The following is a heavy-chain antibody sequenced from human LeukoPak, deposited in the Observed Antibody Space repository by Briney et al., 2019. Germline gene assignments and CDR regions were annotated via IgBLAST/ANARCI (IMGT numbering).Heavy chain of an antibody. Sequence: SETLSLTCAVSGYSISSGYYWGWIRPPPGKGLEWIGSIYHSGSTYYTPSLKRRVTISVDTSKNQFSLKLSSVTAADTAVYCCARRAVGLGNEPGGGYFDHWGQGTLVTVSS. CDR3: ARRAVGLGNEPGGGYFDH. CDR1: GYSISSGYY. CDR2: IYHSGST. D-gene: IGHD7-27*01. J-gene: IGHJ4*02. V-gene: IGHV4-38-2*01.